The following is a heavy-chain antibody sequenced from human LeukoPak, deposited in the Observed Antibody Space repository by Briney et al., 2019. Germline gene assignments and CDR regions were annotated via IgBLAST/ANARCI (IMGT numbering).Heavy chain of an antibody. V-gene: IGHV3-74*01. CDR3: ARGYSSSYRIDY. Sequence: GGSLRLSCAASGFTFSNYWMHWVRQAPGKGLVWVSRINTDGSSTTHADSVKGRFTISRDNAKNTLYLQMNSLSAEDTAVYYCARGYSSSYRIDYWGQGTLVTVSS. D-gene: IGHD6-6*01. CDR2: INTDGSST. CDR1: GFTFSNYW. J-gene: IGHJ4*02.